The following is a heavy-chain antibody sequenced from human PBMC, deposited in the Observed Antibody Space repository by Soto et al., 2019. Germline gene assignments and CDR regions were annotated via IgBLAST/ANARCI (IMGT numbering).Heavy chain of an antibody. CDR1: GFTFSSYS. J-gene: IGHJ6*02. CDR2: ISSSSSYI. CDR3: ARAVGYCSGGSCDVYYYYGMDV. V-gene: IGHV3-21*01. D-gene: IGHD2-15*01. Sequence: SLRLSCAASGFTFSSYSMNWVRQAPGKGLEWVSSISSSSSYIYYADSVKGRFTISRDNAKNSLYLQMNSLRAEDTAVYYCARAVGYCSGGSCDVYYYYGMDVWGQGTTVTVSS.